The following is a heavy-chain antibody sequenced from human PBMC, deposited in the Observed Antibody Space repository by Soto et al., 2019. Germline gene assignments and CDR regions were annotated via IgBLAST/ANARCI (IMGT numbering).Heavy chain of an antibody. D-gene: IGHD2-21*02. CDR3: ASVIGGDSEYYFDY. V-gene: IGHV4-4*08. CDR2: VYTSDYT. J-gene: IGHJ4*02. CDR1: GASIRSYY. Sequence: SETLSLTCSVSGASIRSYYWHWIRQPPGKGLEWIGYVYTSDYTRYSSSLKSRVILSVDTSKNHFSLNLRSLTAADSAMYYCASVIGGDSEYYFDYWGQGALVTVSS.